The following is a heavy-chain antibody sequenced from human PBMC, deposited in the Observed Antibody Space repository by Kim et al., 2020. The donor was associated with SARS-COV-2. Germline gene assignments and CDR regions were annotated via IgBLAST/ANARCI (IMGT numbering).Heavy chain of an antibody. CDR3: ARHGWFDP. J-gene: IGHJ5*02. CDR2: T. V-gene: IGHV3-66*04. Sequence: TFYRDSVKDRFTISSDSSKRTLYLQMNSLRVEDAAVYYCARHGWFDPWGQGPLVTVSS.